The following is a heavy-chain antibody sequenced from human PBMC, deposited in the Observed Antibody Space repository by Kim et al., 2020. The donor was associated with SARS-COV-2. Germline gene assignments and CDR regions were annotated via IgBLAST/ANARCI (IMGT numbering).Heavy chain of an antibody. D-gene: IGHD2-15*01. CDR2: INHSGST. CDR3: ARGRDLAGGNLDY. J-gene: IGHJ4*02. CDR1: GGSFSGYY. V-gene: IGHV4-34*01. Sequence: SETLSLTCAVHGGSFSGYYWSWIRQPPGKGLEWIGEINHSGSTNYNPSLKSRVTISVDTSKNQFSLKLSSVTAADTAVYYRARGRDLAGGNLDYWGQGT.